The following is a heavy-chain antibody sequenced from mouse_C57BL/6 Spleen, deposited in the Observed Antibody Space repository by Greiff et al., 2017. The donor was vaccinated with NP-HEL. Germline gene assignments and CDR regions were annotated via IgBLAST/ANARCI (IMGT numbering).Heavy chain of an antibody. V-gene: IGHV1-55*01. J-gene: IGHJ2*01. D-gene: IGHD1-1*01. CDR2: IYPGSGST. Sequence: VKLQQPGAELVKPGASVKMSCKASGYTFTSYWITWVKQRPGQGLEWIGDIYPGSGSTNYNEKFKSKATLTVDTSSSTAYMQLSSLTSEDSAVYYCARCGSSYDYFDYWGQGTTLTVSS. CDR1: GYTFTSYW. CDR3: ARCGSSYDYFDY.